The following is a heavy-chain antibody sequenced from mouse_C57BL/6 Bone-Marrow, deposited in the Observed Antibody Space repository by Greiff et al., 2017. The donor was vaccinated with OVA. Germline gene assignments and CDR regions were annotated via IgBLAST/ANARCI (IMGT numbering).Heavy chain of an antibody. Sequence: VKLQQSGPELVKPGASVKLSCKASGYTFTSYDINWVKQRPGQGLEWIGWIYPRDGSTKYNEKFKGKATLTVDTSSSTAYMELHSLTSEDSAVYFCATRPHGILYAMDYWGQGTSVTVSS. V-gene: IGHV1-85*01. CDR2: IYPRDGST. CDR1: GYTFTSYD. CDR3: ATRPHGILYAMDY. D-gene: IGHD2-1*01. J-gene: IGHJ4*01.